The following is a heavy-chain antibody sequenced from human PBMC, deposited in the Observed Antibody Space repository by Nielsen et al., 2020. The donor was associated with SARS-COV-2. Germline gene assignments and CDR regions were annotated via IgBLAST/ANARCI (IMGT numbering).Heavy chain of an antibody. D-gene: IGHD3-3*01. V-gene: IGHV3-43*02. Sequence: GESLKISCAASGFTFDDYAMHWVRQAPGKGLEWVSLISGDGGSTYYADSVKGRFTISRDNSKNSLYLQMNSLRTEDTALYYCAKDSNDFWSGYYSEYYFDYWGQGTLVTVSS. J-gene: IGHJ4*02. CDR1: GFTFDDYA. CDR2: ISGDGGST. CDR3: AKDSNDFWSGYYSEYYFDY.